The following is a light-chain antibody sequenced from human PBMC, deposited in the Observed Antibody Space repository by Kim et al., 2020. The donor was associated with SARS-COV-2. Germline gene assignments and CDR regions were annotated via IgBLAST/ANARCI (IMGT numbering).Light chain of an antibody. V-gene: IGKV1-17*03. CDR1: QAISNY. CDR2: AAS. J-gene: IGKJ4*01. CDR3: LQHNVYPLT. Sequence: ASVGDRVTITCRASQAISNYLAWFQQKPGKGPKRLIYAASSLQSGVPSRFSGCGSGTEFTLTISSLQPEDFATYFCLQHNVYPLTFGGGTKVDIK.